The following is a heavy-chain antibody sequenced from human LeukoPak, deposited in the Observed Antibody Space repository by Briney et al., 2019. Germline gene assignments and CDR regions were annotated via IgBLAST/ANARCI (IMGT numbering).Heavy chain of an antibody. Sequence: GGSLRLSCAASGFTFSSYSMNWVRQAPGKGLEWVSSISSSSSYIYYADSVKGRFTISRDNAKNSLYLQMNSLRAEDTAVYYCARDQRPDYGDYVEEAFDYWGQGTLVTVSS. CDR2: ISSSSSYI. CDR3: ARDQRPDYGDYVEEAFDY. V-gene: IGHV3-21*01. CDR1: GFTFSSYS. D-gene: IGHD4-17*01. J-gene: IGHJ4*02.